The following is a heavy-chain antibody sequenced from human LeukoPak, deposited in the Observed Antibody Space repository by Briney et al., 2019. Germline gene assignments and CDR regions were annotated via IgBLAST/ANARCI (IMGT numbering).Heavy chain of an antibody. Sequence: ASVKVSCKASGYTFTGYYMHWVRQAPGQGLEWMGWINPNSGGTNYAQKFQGWVTMTRDTSISTAYMELSRLRSDDTAVYYCARDMYKRGSGSYYSFDYWGQGTLVTVSS. D-gene: IGHD1-26*01. V-gene: IGHV1-2*04. CDR3: ARDMYKRGSGSYYSFDY. J-gene: IGHJ4*02. CDR1: GYTFTGYY. CDR2: INPNSGGT.